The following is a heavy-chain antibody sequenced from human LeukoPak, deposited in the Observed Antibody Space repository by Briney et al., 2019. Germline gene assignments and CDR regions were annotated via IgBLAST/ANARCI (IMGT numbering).Heavy chain of an antibody. CDR1: GFSVSSNY. V-gene: IGHV3-53*01. Sequence: GGSLRLSCAASGFSVSSNYMSWVRQAPGKGLEWVSVIYSGGSTYYADSAKGRFTISRDNSKNTLYLQMNSLRAEDTAVYYCATRDYGDYPYFDYWGQGTLVTVSS. D-gene: IGHD4-17*01. CDR2: IYSGGST. J-gene: IGHJ4*02. CDR3: ATRDYGDYPYFDY.